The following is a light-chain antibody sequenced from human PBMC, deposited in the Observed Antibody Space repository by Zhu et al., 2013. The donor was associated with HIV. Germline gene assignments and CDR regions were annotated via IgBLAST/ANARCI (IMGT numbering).Light chain of an antibody. CDR1: SDDVGTYYL. CDR2: EVT. J-gene: IGLJ3*02. Sequence: QSALTQPASVSGSPGQSITISCTGTSDDVGTYYLVSWYQQLPGKAPKLIIYEVTKRPSGVSSRFSGSKSGNTASLTISGLQAEDEADYYCCSYANNRVFGGGTKLTV. V-gene: IGLV2-23*02. CDR3: CSYANNRV.